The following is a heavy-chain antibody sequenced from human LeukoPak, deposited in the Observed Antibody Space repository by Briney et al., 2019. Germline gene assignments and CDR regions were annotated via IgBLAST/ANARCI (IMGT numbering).Heavy chain of an antibody. J-gene: IGHJ6*03. D-gene: IGHD6-6*01. CDR2: INHSGST. Sequence: SETLSLTCAVYGGSFSGYYWSWIRQPPGKGLEWIGEINHSGSTNYNPSLKSRVTISVDTSKNQFSLKLSSVTAADTAVYYCAADRRGTVDMDVWGKGTTVTVSS. CDR3: AADRRGTVDMDV. CDR1: GGSFSGYY. V-gene: IGHV4-34*01.